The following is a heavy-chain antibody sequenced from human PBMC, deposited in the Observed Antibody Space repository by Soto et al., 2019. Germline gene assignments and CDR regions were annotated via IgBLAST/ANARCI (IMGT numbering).Heavy chain of an antibody. CDR3: ARASYRSRWYWYFDY. CDR1: GDSVSSNSAA. V-gene: IGHV6-1*01. Sequence: SQPLSLTCAISGDSVSSNSAAWNWIRQSPSRGLEWLGRTYYRSKWYYDYALSVKSRITINPETSKNQFSLQLNSVTPEDTAVYYCARASYRSRWYWYFDYWGQGSLVTVSS. CDR2: TYYRSKWYY. D-gene: IGHD6-13*01. J-gene: IGHJ4*02.